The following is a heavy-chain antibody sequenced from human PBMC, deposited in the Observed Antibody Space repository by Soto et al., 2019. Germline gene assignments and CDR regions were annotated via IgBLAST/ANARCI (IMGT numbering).Heavy chain of an antibody. Sequence: PETLSLTCSVSGGSFSGFYWTWIRQPPGEGLEWIGEINHSGTINFNPSLRSRLTISLDSSKKHFSLKLASLTAADAAVYYCARADRTLVTYSGLARWGKGNTVTVYS. CDR1: GGSFSGFY. D-gene: IGHD2-15*01. V-gene: IGHV4-34*01. CDR2: INHSGTI. J-gene: IGHJ6*04. CDR3: ARADRTLVTYSGLAR.